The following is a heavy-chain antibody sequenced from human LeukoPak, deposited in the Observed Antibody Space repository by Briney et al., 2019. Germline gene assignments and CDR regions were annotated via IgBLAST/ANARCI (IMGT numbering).Heavy chain of an antibody. CDR3: VKGSVAGTPYYYGMDV. CDR1: GFTFSNYG. J-gene: IGHJ6*04. D-gene: IGHD6-19*01. CDR2: ISGSSGSA. Sequence: HPGGSLRLSCAASGFTFSNYGMSWVRQAPGKGLEWVSAISGSSGSAYYADSVKGRFTISRDNSKNTLYLQMNSLRAGDTAVYFCVKGSVAGTPYYYGMDVWGKGTTVTVSS. V-gene: IGHV3-23*01.